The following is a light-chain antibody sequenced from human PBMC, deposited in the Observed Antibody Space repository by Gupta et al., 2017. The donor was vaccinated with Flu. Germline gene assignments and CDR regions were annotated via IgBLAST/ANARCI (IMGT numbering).Light chain of an antibody. V-gene: IGLV1-51*01. CDR3: ATLDISWRGV. J-gene: IGLJ3*02. CDR2: EIN. CDR1: NSSIGNNF. Sequence: QKVTVICIGSNSSIGNNFVFLKHVGPGSARKLLIYEINKRLSGVSERFSGSKSGTSATLGMTGLQTGDEADYYCATLDISWRGVFGGGTKLTVL.